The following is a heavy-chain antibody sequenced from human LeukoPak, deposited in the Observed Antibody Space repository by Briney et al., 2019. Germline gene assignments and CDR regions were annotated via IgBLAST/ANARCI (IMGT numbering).Heavy chain of an antibody. V-gene: IGHV3-33*06. Sequence: QPGRSLRLSCAASGFTFSSYGMHWVRQAPGKGLEWVAVIWYDGSNKYYADSVKGRFTISRDNSKNTLYLQMNSQRAEYTAVCYWAKAQGEVEMAKFDYWGQGTLVTVSS. CDR2: IWYDGSNK. CDR1: GFTFSSYG. CDR3: AKAQGEVEMAKFDY. D-gene: IGHD5-24*01. J-gene: IGHJ4*02.